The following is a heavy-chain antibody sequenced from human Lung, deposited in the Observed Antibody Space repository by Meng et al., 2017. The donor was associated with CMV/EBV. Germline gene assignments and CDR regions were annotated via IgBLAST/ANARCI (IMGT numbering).Heavy chain of an antibody. CDR3: ARGKRDFWSGFIPDWFDP. J-gene: IGHJ5*02. V-gene: IGHV1-8*02. CDR2: MNPSSGNT. CDR1: FITYE. Sequence: FITYEINCVRQATGQGLEWMGWMNPSSGNTGYAQKFQGRVSITRDTSISTFYMELSSPRSEDTAVYYCARGKRDFWSGFIPDWFDPWGQGTLVTVSS. D-gene: IGHD3-3*01.